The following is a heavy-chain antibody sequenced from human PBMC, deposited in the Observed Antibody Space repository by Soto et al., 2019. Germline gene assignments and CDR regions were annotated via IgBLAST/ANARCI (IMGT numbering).Heavy chain of an antibody. V-gene: IGHV3-15*07. D-gene: IGHD3-22*01. Sequence: PGGSLRLSCAASGFTFSNAWMNWVRQAPGKGLEWVGRIKSKTDGGTTDYDAPVKGRFTISRDDSKNTLYLQMNSLKTEDTAVYYCTTISYYYDSSGSYTGLDYWGQGTLVTVSS. CDR1: GFTFSNAW. CDR2: IKSKTDGGTT. J-gene: IGHJ4*02. CDR3: TTISYYYDSSGSYTGLDY.